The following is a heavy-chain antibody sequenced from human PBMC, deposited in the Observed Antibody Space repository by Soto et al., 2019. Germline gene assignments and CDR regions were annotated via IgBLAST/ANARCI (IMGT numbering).Heavy chain of an antibody. CDR3: AREGEFPGIQLWFSGYFDY. CDR2: ISYDGSNK. D-gene: IGHD5-18*01. Sequence: GGSLRLSCAASGFTFSSYAMHWVRQAPGKGLEWVAVISYDGSNKYYADSVKGRFTISRDNSKNTLYLQMNSLRAEDTAVYYCAREGEFPGIQLWFSGYFDYWGQGTLVTVSS. V-gene: IGHV3-30-3*01. CDR1: GFTFSSYA. J-gene: IGHJ4*02.